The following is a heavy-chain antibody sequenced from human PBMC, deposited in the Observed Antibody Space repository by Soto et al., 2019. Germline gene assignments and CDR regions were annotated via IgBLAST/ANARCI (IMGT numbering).Heavy chain of an antibody. CDR2: IYSGGST. CDR3: ARETVEEGFDY. CDR1: GFTVSSNY. Sequence: GGSLRLSCAASGFTVSSNYMSWVRQAPGKGLEWVSVIYSGGSTYYADSMKGRFTISRDNSKNTLYLQMNSLRAEDTAVYYCARETVEEGFDYWGQGTLVTVSS. D-gene: IGHD6-19*01. V-gene: IGHV3-66*01. J-gene: IGHJ4*02.